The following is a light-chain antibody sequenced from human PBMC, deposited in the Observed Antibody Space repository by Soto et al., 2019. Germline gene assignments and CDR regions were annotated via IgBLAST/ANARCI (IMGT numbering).Light chain of an antibody. CDR2: RAA. CDR3: QQYNNWPRAT. V-gene: IGKV3-15*01. CDR1: QNINSN. Sequence: IVMTQSPATLSVSPGESGTLSCRASQNINSNLSWYQHKPGQPPRLLMFRAAIRATGFPARFSGSGSGTDFNITISSLQSEDAAVYYCQQYNNWPRATFGGGTKVDI. J-gene: IGKJ4*01.